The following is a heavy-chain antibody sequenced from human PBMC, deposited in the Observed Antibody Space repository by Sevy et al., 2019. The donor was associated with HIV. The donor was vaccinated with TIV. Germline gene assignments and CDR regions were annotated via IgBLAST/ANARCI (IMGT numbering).Heavy chain of an antibody. D-gene: IGHD2-2*01. CDR2: INHTGSL. CDR3: ARGRRAYVVVVPSTVPFDY. CDR1: GGSFSGYF. V-gene: IGHV4-34*01. J-gene: IGHJ4*02. Sequence: SETLSLTCAVSGGSFSGYFWNWIRQSPGKGLEWIGEINHTGSLKYNPSLKSRVTISVDASKSQLSLHLRSVTAADTAVYDWARGRRAYVVVVPSTVPFDYWGRGTLVTVSS.